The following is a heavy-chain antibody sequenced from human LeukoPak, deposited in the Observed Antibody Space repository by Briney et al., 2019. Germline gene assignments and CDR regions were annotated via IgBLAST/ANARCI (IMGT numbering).Heavy chain of an antibody. CDR2: INHSGST. Sequence: PSETLSLTCAVYGGSFSGYYWSWIRQPPGKGLEWIGEINHSGSTNYNPSLKSRVTISVDTSKNQFSLKLSSVTAADTAVYYWAGYGSGSPFDYWGQGTLVTVSS. D-gene: IGHD3-10*01. J-gene: IGHJ4*02. V-gene: IGHV4-34*01. CDR1: GGSFSGYY. CDR3: AGYGSGSPFDY.